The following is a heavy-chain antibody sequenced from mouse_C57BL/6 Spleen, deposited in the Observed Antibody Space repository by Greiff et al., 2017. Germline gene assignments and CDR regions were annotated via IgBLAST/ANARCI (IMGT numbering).Heavy chain of an antibody. J-gene: IGHJ2*01. CDR2: ISDGGSYT. D-gene: IGHD2-2*01. V-gene: IGHV5-4*01. CDR3: ARDEVNFDY. CDR1: GFTFSSYA. Sequence: EVKLVESGGGLVKPGGSLKLSCAASGFTFSSYAMSWVRQTPEKRLEWVATISDGGSYTYYPDNVKGRFTISRDNAKNNLYLQMSHLKSEDTAMYDCARDEVNFDYWGQGTTLTVSS.